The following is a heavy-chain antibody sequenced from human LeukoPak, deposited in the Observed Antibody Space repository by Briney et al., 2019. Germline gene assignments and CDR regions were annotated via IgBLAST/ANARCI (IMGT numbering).Heavy chain of an antibody. CDR1: GGSISSHY. CDR3: ARSLMYYDILTGYSPQNFDY. Sequence: ASETLSLTCIVSGGSISSHYWSWIRQPPGKGLEWIGCIYYSGSTNYNPSLKSRVTISVDTSKNQFSLRLSSVTAADTAVYYCARSLMYYDILTGYSPQNFDYWGQGTLVTVSS. CDR2: IYYSGST. D-gene: IGHD3-9*01. V-gene: IGHV4-59*11. J-gene: IGHJ4*02.